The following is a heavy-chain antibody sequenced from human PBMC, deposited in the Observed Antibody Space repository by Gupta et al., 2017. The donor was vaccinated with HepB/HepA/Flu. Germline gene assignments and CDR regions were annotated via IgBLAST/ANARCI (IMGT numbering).Heavy chain of an antibody. J-gene: IGHJ4*02. V-gene: IGHV3-48*02. Sequence: EVQLVESGGGLVQPGGSLRLTCVTSGFTMRAYRLDWVRQGPGKGLEWISYISTSSSTIYYADSVRGRFTISRDNAKNSLYLQMNSLRDEDTAIYYCATGWLSNSFNYWGQGALVTVSS. CDR3: ATGWLSNSFNY. CDR1: GFTMRAYR. CDR2: ISTSSSTI. D-gene: IGHD5-24*01.